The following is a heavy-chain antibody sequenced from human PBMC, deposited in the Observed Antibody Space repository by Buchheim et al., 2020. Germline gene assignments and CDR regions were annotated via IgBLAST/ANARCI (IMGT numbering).Heavy chain of an antibody. D-gene: IGHD3-10*01. CDR3: ATGGSSFKSYFDS. V-gene: IGHV4-30-4*01. CDR1: GGSISSVNFY. J-gene: IGHJ4*02. Sequence: QLLESGPGLVKPSQTLSLTCNISGGSISSVNFYCSWIRLRPGKGLEWIGYISYTGNTHRNPSLKSRVFVSLDSSTKQVFLNLDSVTAADTAVYFCATGGSSFKSYFDSWGQG. CDR2: ISYTGNT.